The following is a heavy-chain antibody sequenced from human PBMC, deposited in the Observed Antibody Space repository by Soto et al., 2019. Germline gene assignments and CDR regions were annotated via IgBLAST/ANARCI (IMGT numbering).Heavy chain of an antibody. V-gene: IGHV1-8*01. CDR1: GYTFTSYD. J-gene: IGHJ6*03. CDR2: MNPNSGNT. CDR3: ARGNYCTNGVCYYYYYMDV. Sequence: QVQLVQSGAEVKKPGASVKVSCKASGYTFTSYDINWVRQATGQGLEWMGWMNPNSGNTGYAQKFQGSGTMTRNTSISTAYMELSSLRSEDTAVYYCARGNYCTNGVCYYYYYMDVWGKGTTVTVSS. D-gene: IGHD2-8*01.